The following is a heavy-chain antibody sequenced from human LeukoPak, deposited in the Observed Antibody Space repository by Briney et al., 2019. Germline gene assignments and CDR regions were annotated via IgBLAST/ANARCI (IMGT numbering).Heavy chain of an antibody. Sequence: PGGSLRLSCAASGFTFSSYAMSWVRQAPGKGLEWVPGISAGGENTDYADSVKGRFTISRENAKNTLYLQMNSLRAEDTAVYYCARASTYHYDWFDPWGQGTLVTVSS. D-gene: IGHD2-2*01. CDR1: GFTFSSYA. J-gene: IGHJ5*02. CDR3: ARASTYHYDWFDP. V-gene: IGHV3-23*01. CDR2: ISAGGENT.